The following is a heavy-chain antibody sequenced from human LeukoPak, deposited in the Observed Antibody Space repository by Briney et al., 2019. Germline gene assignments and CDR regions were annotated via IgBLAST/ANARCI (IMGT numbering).Heavy chain of an antibody. CDR3: ARQVAGTLVYYYYMDV. D-gene: IGHD6-19*01. V-gene: IGHV4-59*08. CDR1: GVSISSYY. J-gene: IGHJ6*03. Sequence: SETLSLTCTASGVSISSYYWSWIRQPPGKGPEWIGYIYYSGSTNYNPSLKSRVTISVDMSKNQFSLKLSSVTAADTAVYYCARQVAGTLVYYYYMDVWGKGTTVTVSS. CDR2: IYYSGST.